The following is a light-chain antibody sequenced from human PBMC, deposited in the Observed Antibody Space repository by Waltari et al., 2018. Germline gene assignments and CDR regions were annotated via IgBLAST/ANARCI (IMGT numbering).Light chain of an antibody. CDR1: SGPSSNI. V-gene: IGLV4-69*01. CDR3: QTGGHGTWV. Sequence: QLVLTQSPSASASLGASVKLTCTLSSGPSSNIIAWHQQQPAKGPRYLMKVNSDGSHSKGDAVPVRFSGSGSGAERSLTISSLQSEDEADYYCQTGGHGTWVFGGGTKLTVL. CDR2: VNSDGSH. J-gene: IGLJ3*02.